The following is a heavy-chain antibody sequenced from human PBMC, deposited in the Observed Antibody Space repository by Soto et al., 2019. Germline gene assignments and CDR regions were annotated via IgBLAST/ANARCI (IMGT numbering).Heavy chain of an antibody. CDR3: ARSSSWYFDY. CDR1: GFTFISYG. Sequence: VGSMRLSCAASGFTFISYGMNWVRQAPGKGLEWVSSISSSSSYIYYADSVKGRFTISRDNAKNSLYLQMNSLRAEDTAVYYCARSSSWYFDYWGQGTLVTVSS. CDR2: ISSSSSYI. V-gene: IGHV3-21*01. J-gene: IGHJ4*02. D-gene: IGHD6-13*01.